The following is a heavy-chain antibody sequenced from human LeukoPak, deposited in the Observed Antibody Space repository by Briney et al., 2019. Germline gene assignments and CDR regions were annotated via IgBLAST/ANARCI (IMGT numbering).Heavy chain of an antibody. CDR2: VSYDGNYQ. D-gene: IGHD6-13*01. CDR3: ARDRDLSSWYFGY. V-gene: IGHV3-30*04. CDR1: GFTFNNYA. J-gene: IGHJ4*02. Sequence: GGSLRLSCAASGFTFNNYAMHWVRQAPGKGLEWVAVVSYDGNYQNYADSVKGRFTISRDNSKNTVSLQMTSLRAEDTAVYYCARDRDLSSWYFGYWGQGTRVTVSS.